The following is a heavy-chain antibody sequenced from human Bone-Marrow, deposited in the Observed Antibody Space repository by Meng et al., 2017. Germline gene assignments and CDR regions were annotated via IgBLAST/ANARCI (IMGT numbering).Heavy chain of an antibody. V-gene: IGHV1-46*01. J-gene: IGHJ5*02. CDR2: INPSGGST. Sequence: QVERGQSGVEVKKPGASVKVSCKASGYTFTSYYMHWVRQAPGQGLEWMGIINPSGGSTSYAQKFQGRVTKTRDTSTSTVYMELSSLRSEDTAVYYCAREEGGYYGSGSYPFDPWGQGTLVTVSS. CDR1: GYTFTSYY. CDR3: AREEGGYYGSGSYPFDP. D-gene: IGHD3-10*01.